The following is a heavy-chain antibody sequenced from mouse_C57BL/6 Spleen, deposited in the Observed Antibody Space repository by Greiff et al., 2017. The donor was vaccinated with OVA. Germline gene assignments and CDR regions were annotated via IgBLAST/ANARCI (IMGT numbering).Heavy chain of an antibody. Sequence: QVQLKESGPGLVAPSQSLSITCTVSGFSLTSYGVHWVRQPPGKGLEWLVVIWSDGSTTYNSAPKSRLSISKDNSKSQVFLKMNSLQTDDTAMYYCARQRGQELGYFDYWGQGTTLTVSS. J-gene: IGHJ2*01. CDR3: ARQRGQELGYFDY. CDR2: IWSDGST. CDR1: GFSLTSYG. V-gene: IGHV2-6-1*01. D-gene: IGHD4-1*01.